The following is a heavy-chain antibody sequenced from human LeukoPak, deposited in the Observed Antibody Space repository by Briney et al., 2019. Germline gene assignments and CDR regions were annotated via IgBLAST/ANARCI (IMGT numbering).Heavy chain of an antibody. CDR3: ARRVHSSSWSSYFDY. J-gene: IGHJ4*02. D-gene: IGHD6-13*01. CDR1: GGSISSSSYY. V-gene: IGHV4-39*07. CDR2: IYHSGST. Sequence: SETLSLTCTVSGGSISSSSYYWGWIRQPPGKGLEWIGSIYHSGSTYYNPSLKSRVTISVDKSKNQFFLKLSSVTATDTAVYYCARRVHSSSWSSYFDYWGQETLVTVSS.